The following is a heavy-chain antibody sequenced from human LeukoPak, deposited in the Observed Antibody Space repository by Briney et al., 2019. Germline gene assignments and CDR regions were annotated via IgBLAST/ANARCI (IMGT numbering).Heavy chain of an antibody. CDR3: ARLEGQCAGADY. CDR1: GASISHDYHF. CDR2: IFHSGST. J-gene: IGHJ4*01. V-gene: IGHV4-30-4*01. D-gene: IGHD6-19*01. Sequence: SETLSLTCTVSGASISHDYHFWGWIRQPPEKGLEFIGYIFHSGSTYYNASLRSRVTISIDTSKSQFSLSLSSVTAADTAVYYCARLEGQCAGADYWGQGAMVTVSS.